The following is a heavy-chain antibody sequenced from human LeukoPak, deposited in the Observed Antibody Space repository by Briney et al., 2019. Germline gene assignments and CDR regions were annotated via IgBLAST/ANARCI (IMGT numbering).Heavy chain of an antibody. CDR3: ARWGDVRATFDI. CDR1: GFTFSNYD. Sequence: GGSLRLSCAASGFTFSNYDINWVRQAPGRGLEWVSSISSSSYIYYADSVKGRFTISRDNAKNSLYLQVNSLRAEDTAVYYCARWGDVRATFDIWGQGTMVTVSS. J-gene: IGHJ3*02. D-gene: IGHD3-10*01. CDR2: ISSSSYI. V-gene: IGHV3-69-1*01.